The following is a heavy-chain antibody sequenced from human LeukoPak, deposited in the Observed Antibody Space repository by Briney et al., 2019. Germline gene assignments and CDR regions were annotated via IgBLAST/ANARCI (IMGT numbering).Heavy chain of an antibody. CDR2: IYHSGST. V-gene: IGHV4-39*07. CDR1: GGSISSSSYY. J-gene: IGHJ4*02. D-gene: IGHD6-13*01. Sequence: SETLSLTCTVSGGSISSSSYYWGWIRQPPGKGLEWIGSIYHSGSTYYNPSLKSRVTIAVETSKNQFSLKLNSVTAADTAVYYCARALYWSSWTLVFDYWGQGTLVTVSS. CDR3: ARALYWSSWTLVFDY.